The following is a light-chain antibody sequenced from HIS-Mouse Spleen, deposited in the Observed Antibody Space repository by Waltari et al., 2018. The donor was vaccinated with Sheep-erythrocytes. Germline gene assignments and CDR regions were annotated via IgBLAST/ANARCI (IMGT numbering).Light chain of an antibody. CDR2: DVS. V-gene: IGLV2-11*01. Sequence: QSALTQPRSVSGSPGPSVTIACTGTSSDVCGYNYFSRYQQPPGKAPKLMIYDVSKRPSGVPDRFSGSKSGNTASLTISGLQAEDEADYYCCSYAGSYNHVFATGTKVTVL. CDR3: CSYAGSYNHV. J-gene: IGLJ1*01. CDR1: SSDVCGYNY.